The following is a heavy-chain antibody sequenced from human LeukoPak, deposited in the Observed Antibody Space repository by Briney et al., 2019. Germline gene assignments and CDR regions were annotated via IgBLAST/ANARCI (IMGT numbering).Heavy chain of an antibody. D-gene: IGHD6-19*01. CDR2: IYYSGST. CDR1: GGSISSYY. J-gene: IGHJ6*03. V-gene: IGHV4-59*01. CDR3: ARTYSSGWYVDYYYYYMDV. Sequence: PSETLSLTCTVSGGSISSYYWSWLRQPPGKGLEWIGYIYYSGSTNYNPSLKSRVTISVDTSKNQFSLKLSSVTAADTAVYYCARTYSSGWYVDYYYYYMDVWGKGTTVTVSS.